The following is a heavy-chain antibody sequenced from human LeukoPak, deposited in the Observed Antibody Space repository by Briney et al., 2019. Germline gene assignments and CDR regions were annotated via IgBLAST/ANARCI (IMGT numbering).Heavy chain of an antibody. CDR1: GFTFSRYA. D-gene: IGHD3-9*01. J-gene: IGHJ4*02. Sequence: GGSLRLSCAASGFTFSRYAMSWVRQAPGKGLEWVSALSGSGGSTYYADSVKGRFTISRDNSKNTLYLQMNSLRAEDTAVYYCVTYYDILTGYLLYYFDYWGQGTLVTVSS. CDR2: LSGSGGST. CDR3: VTYYDILTGYLLYYFDY. V-gene: IGHV3-23*01.